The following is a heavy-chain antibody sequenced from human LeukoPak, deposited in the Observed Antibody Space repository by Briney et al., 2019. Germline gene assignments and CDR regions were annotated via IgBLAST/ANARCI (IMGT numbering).Heavy chain of an antibody. CDR1: GYTFSNYY. Sequence: ASVKVSCKASGYTFSNYYIHWVRQAPGQGLEWMGIINPSGGSTTYAQKFQGRVNMTGDMSTSTVYMELSSLRSEDTAVYYCARDGTDDSSGYSWFDPWGQGTLVTVSS. D-gene: IGHD3-22*01. CDR3: ARDGTDDSSGYSWFDP. V-gene: IGHV1-46*01. J-gene: IGHJ5*02. CDR2: INPSGGST.